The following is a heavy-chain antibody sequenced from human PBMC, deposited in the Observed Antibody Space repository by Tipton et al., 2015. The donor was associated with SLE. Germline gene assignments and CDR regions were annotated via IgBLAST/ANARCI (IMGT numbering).Heavy chain of an antibody. CDR1: GGSISSGGYY. Sequence: TLSLTCTVSGGSISSGGYYWSWIRQHPGKGLEWIGYIYYSGSTYYNPSLKSRVTISVDTSKNQFSLKLSSVTAADTAVYYCARDRDSSGSDAFDIWGQGTMVTVSS. J-gene: IGHJ3*02. V-gene: IGHV4-31*03. CDR2: IYYSGST. CDR3: ARDRDSSGSDAFDI. D-gene: IGHD3-22*01.